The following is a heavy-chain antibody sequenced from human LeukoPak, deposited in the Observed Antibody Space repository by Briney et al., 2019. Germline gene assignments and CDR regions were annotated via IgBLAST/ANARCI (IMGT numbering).Heavy chain of an antibody. CDR3: ARRWPARDTVMVSTMIKWYFDL. CDR1: GFTFSSYA. Sequence: GGSLRLSCAASGFTFSSYAMHWVRQAPGKGLEYVSGTNSNGGSTYYTNSVKGRFTISRDNSKNTLYLQMGSLRAEDMAVYYCARRWPARDTVMVSTMIKWYFDLWGRGTLVTVSS. CDR2: TNSNGGST. D-gene: IGHD5-18*01. V-gene: IGHV3-64*01. J-gene: IGHJ2*01.